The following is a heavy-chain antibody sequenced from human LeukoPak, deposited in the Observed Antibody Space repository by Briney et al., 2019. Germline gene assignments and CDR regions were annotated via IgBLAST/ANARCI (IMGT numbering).Heavy chain of an antibody. Sequence: GGSLRLSCAASGLTFSDFWMHWVRQPPGKGLVWVALVKGDGRTTIYADSVKGRFTISRDNAKNTLYLQMNSLRADDSGVYYCATGHSYGYDYWGQGVPVTVSS. CDR3: ATGHSYGYDY. D-gene: IGHD5-18*01. V-gene: IGHV3-74*01. CDR2: VKGDGRTT. J-gene: IGHJ4*02. CDR1: GLTFSDFW.